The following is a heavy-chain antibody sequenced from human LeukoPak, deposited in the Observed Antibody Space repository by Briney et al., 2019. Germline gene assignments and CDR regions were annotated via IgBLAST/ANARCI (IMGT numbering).Heavy chain of an antibody. J-gene: IGHJ4*02. CDR3: SRGQSISAVAV. D-gene: IGHD6-13*01. CDR1: GFSISSGHY. Sequence: SETLSLTCTVSGFSISSGHYWGWTRQPPGKGLEWIASISHSGTTFYNPSLKSRVTISVDTSKNQFSLTVTSVTAADTAVYYCSRGQSISAVAVWGQGTLVTVPS. V-gene: IGHV4-38-2*02. CDR2: ISHSGTT.